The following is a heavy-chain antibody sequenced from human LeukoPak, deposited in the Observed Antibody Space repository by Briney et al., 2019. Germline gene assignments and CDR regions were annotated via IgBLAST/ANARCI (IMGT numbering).Heavy chain of an antibody. V-gene: IGHV4-59*10. CDR2: IYTSGST. CDR3: ARILLWFGELLHMDV. J-gene: IGHJ6*03. CDR1: GGSFSGYY. Sequence: PSETLSLTCAVYGGSFSGYYWSWIRQPAGKGLEWIGRIYTSGSTNYNPSLKSRVTISVDTSKNQFSLKPSSVTAADTAVYYCARILLWFGELLHMDVWGKGTTVTVSS. D-gene: IGHD3-10*01.